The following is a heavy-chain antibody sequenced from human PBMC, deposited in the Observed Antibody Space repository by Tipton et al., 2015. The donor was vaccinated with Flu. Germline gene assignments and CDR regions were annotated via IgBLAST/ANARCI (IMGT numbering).Heavy chain of an antibody. CDR3: ARRDYSNYVSEPKNWFDP. D-gene: IGHD4-11*01. CDR2: VFYSGNS. J-gene: IGHJ5*02. Sequence: TLSLTCAVSGYSIRSSNYYWAWIRQPPGKGLEWIGNVFYSGNSNHNPSLKSRVTLSVDTSKNQFSLKLSSVTASDTAVYYCARRDYSNYVSEPKNWFDPWGQGILVTVSS. V-gene: IGHV4-39*07. CDR1: GYSIRSSNYY.